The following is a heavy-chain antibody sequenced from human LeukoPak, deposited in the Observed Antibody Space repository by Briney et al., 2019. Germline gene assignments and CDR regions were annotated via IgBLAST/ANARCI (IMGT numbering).Heavy chain of an antibody. V-gene: IGHV3-33*01. CDR1: GFTFSSYG. CDR2: IWYDGSNK. CDR3: ARDSSSGWSLDY. J-gene: IGHJ4*02. Sequence: GGSLRLSCAASGFTFSSYGMHWVRQAPGKGLEWVAVIWYDGSNKYYADSVKGRFTISRDNSKSTLYLQMNSLRAEDTAVYYCARDSSSGWSLDYWGQGTLVTVSS. D-gene: IGHD6-19*01.